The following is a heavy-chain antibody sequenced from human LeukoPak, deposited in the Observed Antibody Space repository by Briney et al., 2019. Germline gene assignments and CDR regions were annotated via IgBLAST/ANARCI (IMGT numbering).Heavy chain of an antibody. V-gene: IGHV1-18*01. Sequence: ASVKVSCKASGYTFTSYDISWVRQAPGQGLEWMGWISAYNGNTNYAQKLQGRVTMTTDTSTSTAYMELRSLRSDDTAVYYGAAILHSSGYSYWGQGTLVTVSS. D-gene: IGHD3-22*01. J-gene: IGHJ4*02. CDR2: ISAYNGNT. CDR3: AAILHSSGYSY. CDR1: GYTFTSYD.